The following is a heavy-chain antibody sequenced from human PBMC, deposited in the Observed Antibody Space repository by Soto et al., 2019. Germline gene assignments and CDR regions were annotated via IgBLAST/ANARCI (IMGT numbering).Heavy chain of an antibody. CDR1: GYTCSTYW. V-gene: IGHV5-51*01. Sequence: GESLKISCKGSGYTCSTYWIAWVRQMPGKGLEWMGIIYPGDSDTKYSPAFQGQVTISADKSINPAYLQWTSLEASDTAMYYCERKFAQELFDSWGEGPLVTVYS. D-gene: IGHD3-10*01. CDR3: ERKFAQELFDS. CDR2: IYPGDSDT. J-gene: IGHJ4*02.